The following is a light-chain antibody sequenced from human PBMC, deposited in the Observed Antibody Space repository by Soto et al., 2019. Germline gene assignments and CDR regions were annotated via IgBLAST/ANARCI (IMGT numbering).Light chain of an antibody. CDR1: QNVLYSSNNRNL. CDR2: WAS. Sequence: DIVMTQSPEYLAVSLGERATINCKSSQNVLYSSNNRNLIAWYQQKPGQPPKLLIYWASTRESGVPDRFSGSVSGRDCYLTISSLQAEDVAVYYCHQYYSPPRYTFGQGTRLEIK. CDR3: HQYYSPPRYT. J-gene: IGKJ2*01. V-gene: IGKV4-1*01.